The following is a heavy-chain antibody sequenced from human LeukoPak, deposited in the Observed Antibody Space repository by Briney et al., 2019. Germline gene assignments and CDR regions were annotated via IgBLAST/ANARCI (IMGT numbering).Heavy chain of an antibody. V-gene: IGHV1-69*05. Sequence: ASVKVSCKASGGTFSSYAISWVRQAPGQGLEWMGGIIPIFGTANYAQTFQGRVTITTDESTSTAYMELSSLRSEDTAVYYCASGTTTLWFGELYYYMDVWGKRTTVTVSS. CDR3: ASGTTTLWFGELYYYMDV. D-gene: IGHD3-10*01. CDR2: IIPIFGTA. J-gene: IGHJ6*03. CDR1: GGTFSSYA.